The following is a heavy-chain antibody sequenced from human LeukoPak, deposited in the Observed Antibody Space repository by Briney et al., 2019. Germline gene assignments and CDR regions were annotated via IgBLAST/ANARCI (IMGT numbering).Heavy chain of an antibody. CDR2: IWYDGSNK. V-gene: IGHV3-33*06. D-gene: IGHD2-2*01. CDR3: AKGALGDCSSTSCPSGLDVVY. Sequence: PGRSLSLSCAVSGFPFSIYGMHGVPEAPDRGLVCGEVIWYDGSNKLYADPVKGRFHITRDTSKNTLYLQMISLRGEDTAVYYCAKGALGDCSSTSCPSGLDVVYWGQGTLVTVSS. CDR1: GFPFSIYG. J-gene: IGHJ4*02.